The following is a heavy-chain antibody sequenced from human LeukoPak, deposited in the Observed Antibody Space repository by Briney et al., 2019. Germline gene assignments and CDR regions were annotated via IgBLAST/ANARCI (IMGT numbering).Heavy chain of an antibody. J-gene: IGHJ3*02. CDR3: ARTLVVINDAFGI. CDR2: MNPNSGNT. D-gene: IGHD3-22*01. Sequence: ASVKVSCKASGYTFTSYDINWVRQATGQGLEWMGWMNPNSGNTGYAQKFQGRVTITRNTSISTAYMELSSLRSEDTAVYYCARTLVVINDAFGIWGQGTMVTVSS. CDR1: GYTFTSYD. V-gene: IGHV1-8*03.